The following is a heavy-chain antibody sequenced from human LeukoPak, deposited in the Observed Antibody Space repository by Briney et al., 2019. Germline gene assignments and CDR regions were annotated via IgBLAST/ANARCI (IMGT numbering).Heavy chain of an antibody. V-gene: IGHV1-2*06. CDR1: GYTFTGYY. CDR2: INPNSGGT. J-gene: IGHJ4*02. Sequence: ASVKVSCKASGYTFTGYYMHWVRQAPGQGLEWMGRINPNSGGTNYAQKFQGRVTMTRDTSISTAYMELSRLRSDDTAVYYCSRRAGGELRGFDYWGQGTLVTVSS. CDR3: SRRAGGELRGFDY. D-gene: IGHD1-26*01.